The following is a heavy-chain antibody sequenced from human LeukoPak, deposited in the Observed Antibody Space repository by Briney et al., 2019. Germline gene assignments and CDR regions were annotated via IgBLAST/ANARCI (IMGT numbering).Heavy chain of an antibody. J-gene: IGHJ3*02. CDR3: ARRGIAAAGRSAFDI. CDR2: INPSGGST. V-gene: IGHV1-46*01. CDR1: GYTFTSYY. Sequence: ASVKVSCKASGYTFTSYYMHWVRQAPGQGLEWMGIINPSGGSTSYAQKFQGRVTMTRDTSTSTVYMELSSLRSEDTAVYYCARRGIAAAGRSAFDIWGQGTMVTVSS. D-gene: IGHD6-13*01.